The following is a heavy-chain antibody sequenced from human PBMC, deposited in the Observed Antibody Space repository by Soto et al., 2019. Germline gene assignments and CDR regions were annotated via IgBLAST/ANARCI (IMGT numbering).Heavy chain of an antibody. CDR1: GYTFTSYA. Sequence: ASVKVSCKASGYTFTSYAMHWVRQAPGQRLEWMGWINAGNGNTKYSQKFQGRVTITRDTSASTAYMELSSLRSEDTAVYYCARERAYDFWSGYYTEPYYYYLDVWGKGTTVTVSS. D-gene: IGHD3-3*01. CDR3: ARERAYDFWSGYYTEPYYYYLDV. J-gene: IGHJ6*03. V-gene: IGHV1-3*01. CDR2: INAGNGNT.